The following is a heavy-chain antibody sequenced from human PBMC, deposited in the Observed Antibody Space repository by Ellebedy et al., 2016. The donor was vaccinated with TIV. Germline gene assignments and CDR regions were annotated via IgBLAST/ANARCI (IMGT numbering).Heavy chain of an antibody. J-gene: IGHJ3*02. CDR3: AKSRGRQWLVRFRHAFDI. CDR1: GFSFNNYW. Sequence: GESLKISCAASGFSFNNYWMNWARQAPGKGLEWVANIKQDGSEEYYVDSVKGRFTISRDNAKNSLYLQMNSLRGEDTALYYCAKSRGRQWLVRFRHAFDIWGQGTMVTVSS. D-gene: IGHD6-19*01. V-gene: IGHV3-7*03. CDR2: IKQDGSEE.